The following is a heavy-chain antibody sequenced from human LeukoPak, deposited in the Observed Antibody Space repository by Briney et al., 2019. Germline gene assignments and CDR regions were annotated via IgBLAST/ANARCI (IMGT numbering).Heavy chain of an antibody. V-gene: IGHV3-23*01. J-gene: IGHJ4*02. Sequence: GGSLRLSCEASGFTFNTYSMNWARQAPGKGLEWVSSIDSSGGYMFYADSVKGRFTISRDNSKNTVYLQMNSLRAEDTAVYYCAKAMSTMIVVVSWHPFDYWGQGTLVTVSS. CDR1: GFTFNTYS. CDR3: AKAMSTMIVVVSWHPFDY. D-gene: IGHD3-22*01. CDR2: IDSSGGYM.